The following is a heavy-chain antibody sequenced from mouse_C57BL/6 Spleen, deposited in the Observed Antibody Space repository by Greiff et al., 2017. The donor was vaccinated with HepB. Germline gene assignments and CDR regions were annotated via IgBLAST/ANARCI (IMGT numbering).Heavy chain of an antibody. CDR2: INPNNGGT. Sequence: EVQLQESGPELVKPGASVKMSCKASGYTFTDYNMHWVKQSHGKSLEWIGYINPNNGGTSYNQKFKGKATLTVNKSSSTAYMELRSLTSEDSAVYYCAREGVYYYGSPAWFAYWGQGTLVTVSA. V-gene: IGHV1-22*01. D-gene: IGHD1-1*01. CDR3: AREGVYYYGSPAWFAY. CDR1: GYTFTDYN. J-gene: IGHJ3*01.